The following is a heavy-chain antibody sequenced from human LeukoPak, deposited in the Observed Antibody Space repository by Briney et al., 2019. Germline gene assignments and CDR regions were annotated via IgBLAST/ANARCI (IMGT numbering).Heavy chain of an antibody. CDR2: ISGSGGTT. CDR1: DFSFITYA. J-gene: IGHJ3*02. Sequence: GGSLRLSCAASDFSFITYAMSWVRQAPGKGLEWVSAISGSGGTTYYADSVKGRFTISRDNSENTLYLQMNSLRAEDTAVYYCAKRDRTVTHAFDIWGQGTMVTVSS. D-gene: IGHD4-17*01. V-gene: IGHV3-23*01. CDR3: AKRDRTVTHAFDI.